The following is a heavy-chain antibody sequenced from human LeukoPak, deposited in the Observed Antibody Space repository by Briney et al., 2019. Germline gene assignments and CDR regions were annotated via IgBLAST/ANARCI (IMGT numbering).Heavy chain of an antibody. CDR2: IGGSGGST. J-gene: IGHJ4*02. CDR3: AKEGCTGTNCYINC. D-gene: IGHD2-2*02. V-gene: IGHV3-23*01. Sequence: GGTLRLSCAASGFTFRDYAMSWVRQTPGKGLEWVSVIGGSGGSTYYADSVKGRFTISRDDSKNTLYLQMNSLRAEDTAVYHCAKEGCTGTNCYINCWGQGTLVTVSS. CDR1: GFTFRDYA.